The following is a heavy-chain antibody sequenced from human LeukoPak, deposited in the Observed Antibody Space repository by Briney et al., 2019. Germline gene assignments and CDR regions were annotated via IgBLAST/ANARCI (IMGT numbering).Heavy chain of an antibody. Sequence: YPGVSLRLSCAASGFTFRTFPMHWVRQAPGQGLQWVAVIGNDGYNKYHSDSGQGRFTISRDNSKDTLSLQMDSLTTEDTAVYYCARGAGTKVYYIDGWGKGATVTVSS. CDR1: GFTFRTFP. V-gene: IGHV3-30*01. CDR2: IGNDGYNK. D-gene: IGHD1-7*01. J-gene: IGHJ6*03. CDR3: ARGAGTKVYYIDG.